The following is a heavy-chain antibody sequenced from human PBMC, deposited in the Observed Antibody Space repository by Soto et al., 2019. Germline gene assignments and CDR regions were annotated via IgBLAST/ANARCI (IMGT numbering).Heavy chain of an antibody. V-gene: IGHV1-8*01. CDR2: MNPNSGNT. CDR1: GYTFTSYD. Sequence: ASVKVSCKASGYTFTSYDINWVRQATGQGLEWMGWMNPNSGNTGYAQKFQGRVTMTRNTSISTAYMELSSLRSEDTAVYYCARGPYSSSYRYYYYMDVWGKGTTVTVSS. D-gene: IGHD6-6*01. CDR3: ARGPYSSSYRYYYYMDV. J-gene: IGHJ6*03.